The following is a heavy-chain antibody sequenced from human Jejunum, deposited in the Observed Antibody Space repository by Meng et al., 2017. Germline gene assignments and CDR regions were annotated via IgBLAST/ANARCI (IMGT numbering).Heavy chain of an antibody. Sequence: QVHLQESGPGLVKPSGTLSPTCVVSGCSIHSGHWWNWVRQFPGKGLEWIANIYHSGTTNYNPSLKSRVTISVDKTKNQISLEVSSVTAADTAVYYCARYGALSGYDSWGQGTLVTVSS. CDR2: IYHSGTT. D-gene: IGHD3-9*01. J-gene: IGHJ4*02. V-gene: IGHV4-4*02. CDR1: GCSIHSGHW. CDR3: ARYGALSGYDS.